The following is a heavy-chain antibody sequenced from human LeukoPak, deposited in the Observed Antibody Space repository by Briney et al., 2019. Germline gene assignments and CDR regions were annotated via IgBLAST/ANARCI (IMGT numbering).Heavy chain of an antibody. Sequence: ASVKVSCKASGYTITGYYMHWVRQASGQGLEWMGWINPNSGGTNYAQKFQGRVTMTRYTSISTAYMELSRLRSDDTAVYYCARDKGDTYNWFDPWGQGTLVTVSS. J-gene: IGHJ5*02. CDR2: INPNSGGT. CDR1: GYTITGYY. D-gene: IGHD3-16*01. V-gene: IGHV1-2*02. CDR3: ARDKGDTYNWFDP.